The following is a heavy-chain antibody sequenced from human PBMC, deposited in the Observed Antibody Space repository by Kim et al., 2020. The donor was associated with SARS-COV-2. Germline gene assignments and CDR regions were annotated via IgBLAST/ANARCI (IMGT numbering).Heavy chain of an antibody. D-gene: IGHD3-16*01. Sequence: SGPTLVNPTQTLTLTCTFSGFSLSTSGVGVGWIRQPPGKALEWLALIYWDDDKRYSPSLKSRLTITKDTSKNQVVLTMTNMDPVDTATYYCALPPHRDLGEPRVFRDYWGQGTLVTVSS. CDR1: GFSLSTSGVG. CDR3: ALPPHRDLGEPRVFRDY. CDR2: IYWDDDK. V-gene: IGHV2-5*02. J-gene: IGHJ4*02.